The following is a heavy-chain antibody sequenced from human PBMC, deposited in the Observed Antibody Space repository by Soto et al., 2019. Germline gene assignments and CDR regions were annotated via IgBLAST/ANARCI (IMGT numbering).Heavy chain of an antibody. CDR2: ISAYNGNT. V-gene: IGHV1-18*03. CDR1: GYTFTSYG. J-gene: IGHJ6*02. CDR3: ASDLRRATSCMDV. Sequence: ASVKVSCKASGYTFTSYGISWVRQAPGQGLEWMGGISAYNGNTNYAQKLQGRVTMTTDTSTITAYMEQRSLRSDDVAVYYCASDLRRATSCMDVLDQVTTVIFSS.